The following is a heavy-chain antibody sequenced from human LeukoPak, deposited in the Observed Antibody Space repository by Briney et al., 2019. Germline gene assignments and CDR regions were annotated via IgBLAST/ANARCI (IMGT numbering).Heavy chain of an antibody. CDR1: GGSISSYY. Sequence: PSETLSLTCTVSGGSISSYYWSWIRQPPGKGLEWIGYIYHSGSTYYNPSLKSRVTISVDRSKNQFSLKLSSVTAADTAVYYCSSSSSWYYFDYWGQGTLVTVSS. CDR2: IYHSGST. J-gene: IGHJ4*02. D-gene: IGHD6-6*01. CDR3: SSSSSWYYFDY. V-gene: IGHV4-59*04.